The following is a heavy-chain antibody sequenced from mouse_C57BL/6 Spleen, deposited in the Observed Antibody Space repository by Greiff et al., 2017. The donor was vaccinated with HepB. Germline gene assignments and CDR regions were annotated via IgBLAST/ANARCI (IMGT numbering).Heavy chain of an antibody. Sequence: QVQLKQSGAELARPGASVKMSCKASGYTFTSYTMHWVKQRPGQGLEWIGYINPSSGYTKYNQKFKDKATLTADKSSSTAYMQLSSLTSEDSAVYYCARRTGPRDFDYWGQGTTLTVSS. J-gene: IGHJ2*01. CDR2: INPSSGYT. CDR1: GYTFTSYT. D-gene: IGHD4-1*01. V-gene: IGHV1-4*01. CDR3: ARRTGPRDFDY.